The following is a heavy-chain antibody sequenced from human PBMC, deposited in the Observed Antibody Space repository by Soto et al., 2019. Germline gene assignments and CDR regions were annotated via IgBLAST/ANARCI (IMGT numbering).Heavy chain of an antibody. J-gene: IGHJ6*02. V-gene: IGHV1-69*13. CDR3: ARVPGYCTNGVCYTYGMDV. CDR2: IIPIFGTA. CDR1: GGTFSSYA. Sequence: AVKVSCKASGGTFSSYAISWVRQAPGQGXEWMGGIIPIFGTANYAQKFQGRVTITADESTSTAYMELSSLRSEDTAVYYCARVPGYCTNGVCYTYGMDVWGQGTTVTVSS. D-gene: IGHD2-8*01.